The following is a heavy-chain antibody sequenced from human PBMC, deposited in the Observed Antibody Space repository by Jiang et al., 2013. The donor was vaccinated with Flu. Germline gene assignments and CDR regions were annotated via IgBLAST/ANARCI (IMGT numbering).Heavy chain of an antibody. CDR3: ARDLGLHGSGSRANWFDP. CDR2: ISAYNGNT. Sequence: AEVKKPGASVKVSCKASGYTFTSYGISWVRQAPGQGLEWMGWISAYNGNTNYAQKLQGRVTMTTDTSTSTAYMELRSLISDDTAVYYCARDLGLHGSGSRANWFDPWGQGTLVTVSS. D-gene: IGHD3-10*01. J-gene: IGHJ5*02. V-gene: IGHV1-18*01. CDR1: GYTFTSYG.